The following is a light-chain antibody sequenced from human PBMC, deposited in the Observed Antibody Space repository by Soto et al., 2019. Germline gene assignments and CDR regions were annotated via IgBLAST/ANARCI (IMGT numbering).Light chain of an antibody. CDR1: QSVSSD. Sequence: EIVMTQSPATRSVSRGERDTVSCRASQSVSSDLAWYQQKPGQAPRLLIYDASSRATGIPDRFSGGGSGTDFTLTISRLEPEDFAVYYCQQRSNWLTFGGGTKVDI. J-gene: IGKJ4*01. V-gene: IGKV3D-20*02. CDR3: QQRSNWLT. CDR2: DAS.